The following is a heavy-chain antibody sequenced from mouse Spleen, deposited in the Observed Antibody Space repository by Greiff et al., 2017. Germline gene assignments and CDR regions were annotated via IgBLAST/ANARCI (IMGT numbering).Heavy chain of an antibody. Sequence: EVKLMESGGGLVKPGGSLKLSCAASGFTFSDYGMHWVRQAPEKGLEWVAYISSGSSTIYYADTVKGRFTISRDNAKNTLFLQMTSLRSEDTAMYYCAYGNYSAWFAYWGQGTLVTVSA. V-gene: IGHV5-17*01. CDR3: AYGNYSAWFAY. J-gene: IGHJ3*01. CDR2: ISSGSSTI. CDR1: GFTFSDYG. D-gene: IGHD2-1*01.